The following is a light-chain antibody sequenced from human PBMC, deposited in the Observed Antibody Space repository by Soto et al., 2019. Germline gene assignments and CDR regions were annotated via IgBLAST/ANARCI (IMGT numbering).Light chain of an antibody. CDR3: QQSYNTPIT. Sequence: EIVMTQSPATLSVSPGERATLSCRASQSISNNLAWYQQKPGQAPSLLFYGASNRASGVPARFTGSGSGTHFTLTISGLEPADFATYCCQQSYNTPITFGQGTRLEIK. J-gene: IGKJ5*01. CDR2: GAS. V-gene: IGKV3-15*01. CDR1: QSISNN.